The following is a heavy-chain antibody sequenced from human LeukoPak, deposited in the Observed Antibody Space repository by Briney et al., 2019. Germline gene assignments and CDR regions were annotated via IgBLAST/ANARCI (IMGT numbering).Heavy chain of an antibody. J-gene: IGHJ4*02. D-gene: IGHD1-26*01. V-gene: IGHV3-7*01. Sequence: GGSLRLSCAASGFTFSSYWMSWVRQAPGKGLEWVANIKQDGSEKYYVDSVKGRFTISRDNAENSLYLQMNSLRAEDTAVYYCARRRYSGSSQHFDYWGQGTLVTVSS. CDR1: GFTFSSYW. CDR3: ARRRYSGSSQHFDY. CDR2: IKQDGSEK.